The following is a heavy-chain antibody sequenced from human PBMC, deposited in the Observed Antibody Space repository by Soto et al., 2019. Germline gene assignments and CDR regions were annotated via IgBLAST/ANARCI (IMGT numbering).Heavy chain of an antibody. CDR1: GFTFSNAW. Sequence: KLGGPLRLSCAASGFTFSNAWMSWVRQAPGKGLEWVGRIKSKTDGGTTDYAAPVEGRFTISRDDSKNTLYLQMNSLKTEDTAVYYCTTALWWNYDAFDIWGQGTMVTVSS. J-gene: IGHJ3*02. D-gene: IGHD1-7*01. CDR3: TTALWWNYDAFDI. CDR2: IKSKTDGGTT. V-gene: IGHV3-15*01.